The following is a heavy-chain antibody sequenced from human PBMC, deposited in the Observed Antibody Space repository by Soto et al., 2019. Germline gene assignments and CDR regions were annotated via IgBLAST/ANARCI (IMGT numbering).Heavy chain of an antibody. J-gene: IGHJ4*02. V-gene: IGHV3-30*18. CDR1: GFTFSSYG. CDR2: ISYDGSNK. Sequence: GGSLRLSCAASGFTFSSYGMHWVRQAPGKGLEWVAVISYDGSNKYYADSVKGRFTISRDNSKNTLYLQMNSLRAEDTAVYYCAKSAFYDYIWGTQKGYYFDYWGQGTLVTVSS. D-gene: IGHD3-16*01. CDR3: AKSAFYDYIWGTQKGYYFDY.